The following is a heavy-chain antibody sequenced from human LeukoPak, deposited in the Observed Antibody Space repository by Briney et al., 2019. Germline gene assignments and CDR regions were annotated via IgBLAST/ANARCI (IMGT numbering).Heavy chain of an antibody. CDR2: ISKDGSDK. D-gene: IGHD2-8*01. CDR3: AKEYDGY. V-gene: IGHV3-30*18. J-gene: IGHJ4*02. Sequence: GGSLRLSCAASGFTFISYGMHWVRQAPGKGLEWVAVISKDGSDKKYVDSVKGRFIISRDNSRNTLYLQMNSLRAEDTAVYYCAKEYDGYWGQGTLVTVSS. CDR1: GFTFISYG.